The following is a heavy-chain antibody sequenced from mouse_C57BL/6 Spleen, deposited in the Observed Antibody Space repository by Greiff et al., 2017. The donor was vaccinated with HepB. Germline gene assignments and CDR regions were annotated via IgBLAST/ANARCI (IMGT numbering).Heavy chain of an antibody. Sequence: DVMLVESGGGLVKPGGSLKLSCAASGFTFSSYTMSWVRQTPEKRLEWVATISGGGGNTYYPDSVKGRFTISRDNAKNTLYLQMSSLRSEDTALYYCAKGDYRVYYAMDYWGQGTSVTVSS. CDR3: AKGDYRVYYAMDY. J-gene: IGHJ4*01. CDR2: ISGGGGNT. CDR1: GFTFSSYT. D-gene: IGHD2-14*01. V-gene: IGHV5-9*01.